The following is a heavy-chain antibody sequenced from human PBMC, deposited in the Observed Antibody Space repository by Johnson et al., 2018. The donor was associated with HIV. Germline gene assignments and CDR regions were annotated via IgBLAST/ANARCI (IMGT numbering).Heavy chain of an antibody. CDR2: IRYDGSNK. CDR3: ARVATHAFDI. J-gene: IGHJ3*02. CDR1: GFTFSSYG. D-gene: IGHD1-26*01. V-gene: IGHV3-30*02. Sequence: QVQLVESGGGVVQPGRSLRLSCAASGFTFSSYGMHWVRQAPGKGLEWVAFIRYDGSNKYYADSVKGRFTISRDNSKNTLYLQMNSLRAEDTAVYYCARVATHAFDIWGQGTMVTVSS.